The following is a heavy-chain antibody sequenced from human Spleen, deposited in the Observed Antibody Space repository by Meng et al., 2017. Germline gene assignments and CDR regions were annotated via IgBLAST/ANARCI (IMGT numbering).Heavy chain of an antibody. D-gene: IGHD3-10*01. CDR2: ISYDGSNK. CDR1: GFTFSSYA. CDR3: ALRPTYYYGSGPKPKDGFEF. V-gene: IGHV3-30*01. J-gene: IGHJ3*01. Sequence: GESLKISCAASGFTFSSYAMHWVRQAPGKGLEWVAVISYDGSNKYYADSVKGRFTISRDNSKNTLYLQMNSLRAEDTAVYYCALRPTYYYGSGPKPKDGFEFWGQGTMVTVSS.